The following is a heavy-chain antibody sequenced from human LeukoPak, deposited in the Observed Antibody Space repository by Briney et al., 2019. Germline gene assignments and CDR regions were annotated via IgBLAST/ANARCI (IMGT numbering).Heavy chain of an antibody. Sequence: SETLSLTCTVSGGSISSYYWSWIRQPPGKGLEWIGNIYYSGSTNYNPSLKSRVTISVDTSKNQFSLKLSSVTAADTAVYYCARDHYDILTGPSFDYWGQGTLVTVSS. CDR2: IYYSGST. J-gene: IGHJ4*02. V-gene: IGHV4-59*12. CDR1: GGSISSYY. CDR3: ARDHYDILTGPSFDY. D-gene: IGHD3-9*01.